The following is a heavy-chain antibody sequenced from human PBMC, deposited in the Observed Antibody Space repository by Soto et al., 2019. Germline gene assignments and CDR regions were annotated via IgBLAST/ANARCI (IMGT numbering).Heavy chain of an antibody. J-gene: IGHJ4*02. CDR1: GFTFISYG. CDR2: ISNDGTKK. CDR3: ANSFMDGADY. Sequence: PGRSLRLSCAASGFTFISYGMNWVRQAPGQGLEWVALISNDGTKKDFGDSVKGRFTISRDNSKNTRYLQMFSLRAEDTALYYFANSFMDGADYWGQGTLVTVSS. V-gene: IGHV3-30*18. D-gene: IGHD3-10*01.